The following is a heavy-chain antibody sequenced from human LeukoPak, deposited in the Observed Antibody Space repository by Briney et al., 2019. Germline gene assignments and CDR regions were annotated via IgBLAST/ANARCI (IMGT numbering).Heavy chain of an antibody. Sequence: GASLKISCKGSGYSFTSYWISWVRQMPGKGLEWMGRIDPSDSYTNYSPSFQGHVTISADKSISTAYLQWSSLKASDTAMYYCARPSSGWYVLDYWGQGTLVTVSS. CDR1: GYSFTSYW. CDR3: ARPSSGWYVLDY. D-gene: IGHD6-19*01. V-gene: IGHV5-10-1*01. CDR2: IDPSDSYT. J-gene: IGHJ4*02.